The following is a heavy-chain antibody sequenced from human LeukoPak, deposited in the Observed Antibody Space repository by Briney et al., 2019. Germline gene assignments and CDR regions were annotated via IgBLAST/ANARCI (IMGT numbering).Heavy chain of an antibody. CDR2: IKQDGSEK. D-gene: IGHD3-22*01. V-gene: IGHV3-7*01. CDR1: GFTFSSYW. J-gene: IGHJ6*02. Sequence: GGSLRLSCAASGFTFSSYWMSWVRQAPGKGLEWVANIKQDGSEKYYVDSVKGRFTISRDNAKNSLYLQMNSLRAEDTAVYYCARDDSSGYYYWYYYYGMDVRGQGTTVTVSS. CDR3: ARDDSSGYYYWYYYYGMDV.